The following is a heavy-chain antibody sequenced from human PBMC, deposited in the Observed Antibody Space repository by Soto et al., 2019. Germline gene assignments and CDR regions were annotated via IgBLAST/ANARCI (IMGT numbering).Heavy chain of an antibody. V-gene: IGHV3-30-3*01. CDR2: ISYDGSNK. CDR3: ARIPIAVAGTSIDDY. J-gene: IGHJ4*02. CDR1: GFTFSSYA. D-gene: IGHD6-19*01. Sequence: QVQLVESGGGVVQPGRSLRLSCAASGFTFSSYAMHWVRQAPGKGLEWVAVISYDGSNKYYADSVKGRFTISRDNSKITLYLQMNSLRAEDTAVYYCARIPIAVAGTSIDDYWGQGTLVTVSS.